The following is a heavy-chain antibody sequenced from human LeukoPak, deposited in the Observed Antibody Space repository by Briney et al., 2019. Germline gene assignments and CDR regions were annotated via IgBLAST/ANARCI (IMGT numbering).Heavy chain of an antibody. J-gene: IGHJ5*02. CDR1: GGSISSYY. Sequence: SETLSLTCTVSGGSISSYYWSWIRQPPGRGLEWIGYIYYSGSTNYNPSLKSRVTISVDTSKNQFSLKLSSVTAADTAVYYCARHLRVRSWFDPWGQGTLVTVSS. D-gene: IGHD3-22*01. CDR2: IYYSGST. CDR3: ARHLRVRSWFDP. V-gene: IGHV4-59*08.